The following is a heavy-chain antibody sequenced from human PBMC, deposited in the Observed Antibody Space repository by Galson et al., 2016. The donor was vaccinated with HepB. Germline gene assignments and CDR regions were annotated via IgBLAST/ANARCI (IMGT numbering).Heavy chain of an antibody. CDR2: INSDGSST. V-gene: IGHV3-74*01. CDR1: GFTFTSYW. J-gene: IGHJ6*02. CDR3: ARMDRVGSRGYTSGLTSYYYAMDI. D-gene: IGHD5-18*01. Sequence: SLRLSCAASGFTFTSYWIHWVRQVPGEGLVWVSRINSDGSSTHYADSVKGRVTITADESTTTAYMELISLRSEDTAVYYCARMDRVGSRGYTSGLTSYYYAMDIWGQGTLVTVSS.